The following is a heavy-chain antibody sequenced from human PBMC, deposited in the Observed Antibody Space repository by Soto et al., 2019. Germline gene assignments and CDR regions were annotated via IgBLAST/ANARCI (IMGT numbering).Heavy chain of an antibody. Sequence: GGSLRLSCAASGFTFSSYSMNWVRQAPGKGLEWVSSISSSSSYIYYADSVKGRFAISRDNAKNSLYLQMNSLRAEDTAVYYCARDHPHSIAAAAFDYWGQGTLVTVSS. D-gene: IGHD6-13*01. V-gene: IGHV3-21*01. CDR2: ISSSSSYI. CDR1: GFTFSSYS. CDR3: ARDHPHSIAAAAFDY. J-gene: IGHJ4*02.